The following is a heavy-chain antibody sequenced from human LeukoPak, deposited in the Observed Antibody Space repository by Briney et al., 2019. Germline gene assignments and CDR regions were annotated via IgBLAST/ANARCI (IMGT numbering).Heavy chain of an antibody. CDR3: AKNKFEKNYYDSSGYFDY. Sequence: PGGSLRLSCAASGFTFSSYWMSWVRQAPGKGLEWVSAISGSGGSTYYADSVKGRFTISRDNSKNTLYLQMNSLRAEDTAVYYCAKNKFEKNYYDSSGYFDYWGQGTLVTVSS. D-gene: IGHD3-22*01. CDR1: GFTFSSYW. CDR2: ISGSGGST. J-gene: IGHJ4*02. V-gene: IGHV3-23*01.